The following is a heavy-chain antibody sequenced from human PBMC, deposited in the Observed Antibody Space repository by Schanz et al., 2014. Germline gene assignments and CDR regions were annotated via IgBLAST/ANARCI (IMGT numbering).Heavy chain of an antibody. Sequence: EMQLLESGGGLIQPGGSLRLSCATSGFSFSSYAINWVRQAPGKGPEWVANIKHDGSVKDYVDSVEGRFTISRDNAKRSLFLQMNSLRVEDTAVYFCVSQTGSPNYWGQGTLVTVSS. J-gene: IGHJ4*02. D-gene: IGHD6-13*01. V-gene: IGHV3-7*01. CDR3: VSQTGSPNY. CDR2: IKHDGSVK. CDR1: GFSFSSYA.